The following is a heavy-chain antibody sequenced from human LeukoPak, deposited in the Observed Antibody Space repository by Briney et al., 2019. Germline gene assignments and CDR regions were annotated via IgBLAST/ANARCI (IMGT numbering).Heavy chain of an antibody. V-gene: IGHV1-18*01. D-gene: IGHD6-6*01. CDR3: ARVSSSIAASWFDP. CDR1: GYTFTSYG. Sequence: ASVKVSCKASGYTFTSYGISWVRQAPGQGPEWMGWISAYNGNTNYAQKLQGRVTMTTDTSTSTAYMELRSLRSDDTAVYYCARVSSSIAASWFDPWGQGTLVTVSS. CDR2: ISAYNGNT. J-gene: IGHJ5*02.